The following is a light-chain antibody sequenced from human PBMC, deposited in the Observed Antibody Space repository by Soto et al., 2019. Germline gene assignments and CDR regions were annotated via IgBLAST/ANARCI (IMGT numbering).Light chain of an antibody. V-gene: IGKV1-5*01. CDR3: KQYNSYSLT. J-gene: IGKJ5*01. Sequence: DLQMPPSPSTLSSSVGDRVPITVRASQSISSWLAWYQQKQGKAPKLLIYDDSSLESGVPSRFSGSGSGKEFTLTISSLHHDDLANYYCKQYNSYSLTVGQGTQREIK. CDR2: DDS. CDR1: QSISSW.